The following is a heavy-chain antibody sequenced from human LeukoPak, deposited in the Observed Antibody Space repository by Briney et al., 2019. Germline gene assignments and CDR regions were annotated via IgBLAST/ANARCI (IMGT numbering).Heavy chain of an antibody. D-gene: IGHD2-2*01. J-gene: IGHJ4*02. CDR1: GFTFSSYS. V-gene: IGHV3-48*01. CDR3: AKVGEVVPAAMIDY. Sequence: GGSLRLSCAASGFTFSSYSMNWVRQAPGKGLEWVSYISSKSSTIYYADSLKGRFTISRDNSKNTLYLQMNSLRAEDTAVYYCAKVGEVVPAAMIDYWGQGTLVTVSS. CDR2: ISSKSSTI.